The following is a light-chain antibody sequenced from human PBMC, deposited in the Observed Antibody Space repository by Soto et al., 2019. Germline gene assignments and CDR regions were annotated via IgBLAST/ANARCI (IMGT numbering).Light chain of an antibody. V-gene: IGKV3-15*01. CDR1: QSVSSN. CDR2: GSS. J-gene: IGKJ1*01. Sequence: EIVMTQSPATLSVSPGERATLSGRASQSVSSNLAWYQQNPGQAPRLLIYGSSTRATGIPARFSGSGSGTEFTLTISSLQAEEFAVYYCQRYNNVWTSGQGTKVEIK. CDR3: QRYNNVWT.